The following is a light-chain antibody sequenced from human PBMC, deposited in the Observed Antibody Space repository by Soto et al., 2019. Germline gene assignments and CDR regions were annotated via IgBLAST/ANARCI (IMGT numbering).Light chain of an antibody. CDR3: SSYGGSNTVV. CDR2: EVS. CDR1: SSDVGGYNY. Sequence: QSALTQPPSASGSPGQSVTISCTGSSSDVGGYNYVSWYQHHPGKAPKLMIYEVSKRPSGVPDRLSGSKSGNTASLTVSGLQAEDEADYYCSSYGGSNTVVFGGGTKVTVL. J-gene: IGLJ2*01. V-gene: IGLV2-8*01.